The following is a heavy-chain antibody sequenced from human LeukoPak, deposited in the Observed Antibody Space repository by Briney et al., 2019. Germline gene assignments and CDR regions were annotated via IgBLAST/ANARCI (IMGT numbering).Heavy chain of an antibody. CDR1: GYTFTGYY. V-gene: IGHV1-2*02. Sequence: GASVKVSCKASGYTFTGYYMHWVRQAPGQGLEWMGWMNPNSGATNYAQKFQGRVTVTRDTSIGTAYMELSRLRSDDTAVYFCARGIPVAGLDYWGQGTLVTVSS. CDR3: ARGIPVAGLDY. J-gene: IGHJ4*02. CDR2: MNPNSGAT. D-gene: IGHD6-19*01.